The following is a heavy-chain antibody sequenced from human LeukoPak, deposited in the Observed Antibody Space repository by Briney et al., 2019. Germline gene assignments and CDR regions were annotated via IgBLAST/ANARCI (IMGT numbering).Heavy chain of an antibody. J-gene: IGHJ6*02. D-gene: IGHD2-15*01. CDR2: ISGSGGST. CDR3: AKHAGGLAFYGMDV. Sequence: PGGSLRLSCAASGFTFSSYAMRWVRQAPGKGLEWVSAISGSGGSTYYADSVKGRFTISRDNSRNTLYLQMNSLRAEDTAVYYCAKHAGGLAFYGMDVWGQGTTVTVSS. CDR1: GFTFSSYA. V-gene: IGHV3-23*01.